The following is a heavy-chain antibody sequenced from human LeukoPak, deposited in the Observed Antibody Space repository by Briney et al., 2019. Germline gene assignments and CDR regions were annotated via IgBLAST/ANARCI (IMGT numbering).Heavy chain of an antibody. D-gene: IGHD6-13*01. CDR1: GFTFSDYY. V-gene: IGHV3-11*01. CDR2: ISSSGSTI. Sequence: GGSLRLSCAASGFTFSDYYMSWIRQAPGKGLEGVSYISSSGSTIYYADSVKGRFTISRDNAKNSLYLQMNSLRAEDTAVYYCARDPEQLAPLDYWGQGTLVTVSS. CDR3: ARDPEQLAPLDY. J-gene: IGHJ4*02.